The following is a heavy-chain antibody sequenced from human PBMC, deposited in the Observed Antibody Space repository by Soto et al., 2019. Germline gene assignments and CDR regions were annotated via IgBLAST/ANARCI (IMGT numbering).Heavy chain of an antibody. Sequence: ASVKVSCKASGYTFTSYAMHWVRQAPGQRLEWMGWINAGNGNTKYSQKFQGRVTITRDTSASTAYMELSSLRSEDTAVYYCARATLQWELLLTWFDYWGQGTLVTVSS. CDR3: ARATLQWELLLTWFDY. D-gene: IGHD1-26*01. CDR2: INAGNGNT. V-gene: IGHV1-3*01. CDR1: GYTFTSYA. J-gene: IGHJ4*02.